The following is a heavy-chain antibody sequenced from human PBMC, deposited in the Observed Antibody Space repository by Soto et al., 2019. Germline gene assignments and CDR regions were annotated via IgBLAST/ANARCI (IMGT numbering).Heavy chain of an antibody. V-gene: IGHV1-3*01. J-gene: IGHJ4*02. CDR3: ARGPGGPDGPGDY. D-gene: IGHD2-15*01. CDR2: INAGNGNT. CDR1: GYTFTSYA. Sequence: QVQLVQSGAEVKKPGASVKVSCKASGYTFTSYAMHWVRQAPGQRREWMGWINAGNGNTKYSQKLQGRVPIPRDTSASTAYMELSSLRSEDTAVYYGARGPGGPDGPGDYWGQGTLVTVSS.